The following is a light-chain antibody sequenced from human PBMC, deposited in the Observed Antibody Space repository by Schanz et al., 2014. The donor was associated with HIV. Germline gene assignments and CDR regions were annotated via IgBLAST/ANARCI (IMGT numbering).Light chain of an antibody. CDR1: QSVGSNY. J-gene: IGKJ1*01. Sequence: EIVLTQSPGTLSLSPGERATLSCRASQSVGSNYLAWYQQKPGQSPRLLIYSASSRATGIPDRFSGSGSGTDFTLTIRRVEPEDFAVYYCQQYGSSPRTFGQGTKVEI. CDR3: QQYGSSPRT. V-gene: IGKV3-20*01. CDR2: SAS.